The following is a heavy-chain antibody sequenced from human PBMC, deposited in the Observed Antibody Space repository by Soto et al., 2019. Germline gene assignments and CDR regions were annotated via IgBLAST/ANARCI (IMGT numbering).Heavy chain of an antibody. Sequence: SGPTLVNPTQTLTLTCNFSGFSLNGNGVGVGWIRQPPGKALEWLALIYWAGDLRYSPALRSRLTITQDPSKDQVVLTMTNMDPTDSGPYYCANGYVQLLYTFHYCDSWGRESGSPSPQ. J-gene: IGHJ4*02. CDR1: GFSLNGNGVG. CDR2: IYWAGDL. CDR3: ANGYVQLLYTFHYCDS. D-gene: IGHD5-12*01. V-gene: IGHV2-5*02.